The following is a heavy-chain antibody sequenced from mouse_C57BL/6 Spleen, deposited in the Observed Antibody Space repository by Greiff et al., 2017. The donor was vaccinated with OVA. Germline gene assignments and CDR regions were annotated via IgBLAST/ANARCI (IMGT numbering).Heavy chain of an antibody. CDR2: INPYNGGT. Sequence: VQLQQSGPVLVKPGASVKMSCKASGYTFTDYYMNWVKQSHGKSLEWIGVINPYNGGTSYNQKFKGKATLTVDKSSSTAYMELNSLTSEDSAVYYCAARYYDGYAMDYWGQGTSVTVSS. CDR1: GYTFTDYY. V-gene: IGHV1-19*01. D-gene: IGHD1-1*01. CDR3: AARYYDGYAMDY. J-gene: IGHJ4*01.